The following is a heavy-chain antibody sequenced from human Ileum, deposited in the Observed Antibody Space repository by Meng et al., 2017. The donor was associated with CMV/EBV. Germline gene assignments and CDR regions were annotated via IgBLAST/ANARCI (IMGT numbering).Heavy chain of an antibody. CDR3: ATSGRGPKYYFDY. CDR2: ISPIFRTS. V-gene: IGHV1-69*12. CDR1: GGTFSSNA. J-gene: IGHJ4*02. D-gene: IGHD1-14*01. Sequence: QGQRGQSGAGVKKPGSSVKVSCEASGGTFSSNAISWVRHAPGQGLEWMGVISPIFRTSNYAQKFQGRLTITADESTSTAYMELSSLTSGDTAVYYCATSGRGPKYYFDYWGQGTLVTVSS.